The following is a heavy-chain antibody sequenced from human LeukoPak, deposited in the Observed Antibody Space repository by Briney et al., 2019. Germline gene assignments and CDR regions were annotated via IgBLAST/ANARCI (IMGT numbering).Heavy chain of an antibody. CDR1: GGSISSSSYY. CDR3: ASGLYCSGGSCYRTYYMDV. J-gene: IGHJ6*03. CDR2: IYYSGST. Sequence: PSETLSLTCTVSGGSISSSSYYWGWIRQPPGKGLEWIGSIYYSGSTYYNPSLKSRVTISVDTSKNQFSLKLSSVTAADTAVYYCASGLYCSGGSCYRTYYMDVWGKGTTVTVSS. V-gene: IGHV4-39*07. D-gene: IGHD2-15*01.